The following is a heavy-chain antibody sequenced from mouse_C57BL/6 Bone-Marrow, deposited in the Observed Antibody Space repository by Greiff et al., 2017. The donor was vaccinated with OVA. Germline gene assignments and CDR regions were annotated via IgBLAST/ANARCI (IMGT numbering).Heavy chain of an antibody. Sequence: EVQVVESEGGLVQPGRSLKLSCTASGFTFSDYYMAWVRQVPEKGLEWVANITSDGSSTYYLDSLKSRFIISRDNAKNILYLQMSSLKSEDTATYYCARDLGLYWYFDGGGTGTTVTVSS. V-gene: IGHV5-16*01. CDR2: ITSDGSST. CDR3: ARDLGLYWYFDG. CDR1: GFTFSDYY. D-gene: IGHD4-1*01. J-gene: IGHJ1*03.